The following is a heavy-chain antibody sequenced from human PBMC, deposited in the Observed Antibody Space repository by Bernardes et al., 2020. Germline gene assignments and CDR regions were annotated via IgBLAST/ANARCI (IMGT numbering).Heavy chain of an antibody. J-gene: IGHJ4*02. CDR3: ARGLGGDGYILREISHYFDY. D-gene: IGHD3-16*01. CDR2: INHSGST. Sequence: SETLSLTCAVYGGSFSGYYWSWIRQPPGKGLEWIGEINHSGSTNYNPSLKSRVTISVDTSKNQFSLKLSSVTAADTAVYYCARGLGGDGYILREISHYFDYWGQGTLVTVSS. CDR1: GGSFSGYY. V-gene: IGHV4-34*01.